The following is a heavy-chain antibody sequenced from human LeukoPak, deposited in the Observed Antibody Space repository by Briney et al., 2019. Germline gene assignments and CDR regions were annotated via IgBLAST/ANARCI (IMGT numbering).Heavy chain of an antibody. CDR2: IYYSGST. J-gene: IGHJ4*02. V-gene: IGHV4-59*01. CDR1: GGSFSGYY. D-gene: IGHD3-3*01. Sequence: KPSETLSLTCAVYGGSFSGYYWSWIRQPPGKGLEWIGYIYYSGSTNYNPSLKSRVTISVDTSKNQFSLKLSSVTAADTAVYYCAKTDYDFWSGFDYWGQGTLVTVSS. CDR3: AKTDYDFWSGFDY.